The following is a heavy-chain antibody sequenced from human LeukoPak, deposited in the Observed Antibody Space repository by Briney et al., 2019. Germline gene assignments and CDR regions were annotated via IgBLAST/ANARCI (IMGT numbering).Heavy chain of an antibody. V-gene: IGHV4-59*01. CDR2: IYYRGST. D-gene: IGHD3-10*01. J-gene: IGHJ4*02. Sequence: PSETLSLTCTVSGGSISSYYWSWIRQPPGKGLEWIGYIYYRGSTNYNPSLKSRVTISVDTSKNQFSLKLSSVTAADTAVYYCAREYYYGSGSSFDYWGQGTLVTVSS. CDR3: AREYYYGSGSSFDY. CDR1: GGSISSYY.